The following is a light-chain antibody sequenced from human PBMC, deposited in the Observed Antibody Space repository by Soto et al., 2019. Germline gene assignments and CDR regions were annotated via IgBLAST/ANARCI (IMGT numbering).Light chain of an antibody. V-gene: IGKV3-15*01. CDR2: GAS. CDR1: QSVSTS. J-gene: IGKJ1*01. Sequence: EILMTQSPATLSVSPGESATLSCRASQSVSTSLAWYQQKVGQAPRPLIYGASTRANGIPARFSGSGSGTELTLTISSLQSQDFAVYDCQQYNNWPTWTFGQGTKVDIK. CDR3: QQYNNWPTWT.